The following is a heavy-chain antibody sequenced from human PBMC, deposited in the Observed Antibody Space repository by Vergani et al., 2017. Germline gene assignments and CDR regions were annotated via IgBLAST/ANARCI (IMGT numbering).Heavy chain of an antibody. CDR3: STYNGGASFS. CDR2: VISKKDGGCA. Sequence: EVQLVESGGGLLKPGDHVRLSCAVSGLNFNDAWMTWVRQAPGKGLEWLGRVISKKDGGCADYSPHVKGTITISREESKSTIYLDMNSLRIEDTATYYCSTYNGGASFSWGPGTRVTVSS. V-gene: IGHV3-15*01. D-gene: IGHD5-24*01. CDR1: GLNFNDAW. J-gene: IGHJ4*02.